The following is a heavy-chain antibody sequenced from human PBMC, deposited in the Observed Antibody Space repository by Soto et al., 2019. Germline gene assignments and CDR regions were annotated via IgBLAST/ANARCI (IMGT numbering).Heavy chain of an antibody. J-gene: IGHJ5*02. CDR1: DGSSSSSTYS. CDR3: ARQGSNSSRRLSWFDP. CDR2: MHYSGAT. D-gene: IGHD3-16*01. V-gene: IGHV4-39*01. Sequence: SETLSLTGTASDGSSSSSTYSWGWIRQPPGKGLEWIGSMHYSGATYYNPSLKSRVSISVDTSRSQFSLKLTFVTAADTAVYFCARQGSNSSRRLSWFDPWGQGTLVTVSS.